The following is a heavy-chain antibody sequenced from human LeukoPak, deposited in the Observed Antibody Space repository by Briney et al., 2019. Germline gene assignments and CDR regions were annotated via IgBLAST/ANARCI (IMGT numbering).Heavy chain of an antibody. Sequence: GGSLRLSCATSGFTFNNYNMTWVRQAPGKGLEWVSIISSGSSAIFSADALKGRFTISRDDAKNLLYLDMNSLRAEDTAVYYCARGHTAVTRHFDFWGQGTLVTVSS. V-gene: IGHV3-21*01. CDR3: ARGHTAVTRHFDF. J-gene: IGHJ4*02. CDR1: GFTFNNYN. CDR2: ISSGSSAI. D-gene: IGHD4-17*01.